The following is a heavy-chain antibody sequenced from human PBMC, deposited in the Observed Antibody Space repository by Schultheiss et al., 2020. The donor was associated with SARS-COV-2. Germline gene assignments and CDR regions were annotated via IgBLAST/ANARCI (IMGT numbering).Heavy chain of an antibody. J-gene: IGHJ6*02. CDR2: INHSGST. V-gene: IGHV4-4*02. Sequence: SETLSLTCTVSGGSISSSNWWSWVRQPPGKGLEWIGEINHSGSTNYNPSLKSRVTISVDTSKNQFSLKLSSVTAADTAVYYCARGIAVAGSTYYYYYYGMDVWGQGTTVTVSS. CDR3: ARGIAVAGSTYYYYYYGMDV. D-gene: IGHD6-19*01. CDR1: GGSISSSNW.